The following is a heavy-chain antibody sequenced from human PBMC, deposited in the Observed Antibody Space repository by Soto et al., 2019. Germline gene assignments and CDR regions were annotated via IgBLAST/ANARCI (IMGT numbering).Heavy chain of an antibody. CDR3: TRPNWGYHPGMDV. V-gene: IGHV3-73*01. CDR1: GFTFSGSA. Sequence: PGGSLRLSCAASGFTFSGSAMHWVRQASGKGLEWVGRIRSKANSYATAYAASVKGRFTISRDDSKNTAYLQMNSLKTEDTAVYYCTRPNWGYHPGMDVWGQGTTVTVSS. J-gene: IGHJ6*02. D-gene: IGHD7-27*01. CDR2: IRSKANSYAT.